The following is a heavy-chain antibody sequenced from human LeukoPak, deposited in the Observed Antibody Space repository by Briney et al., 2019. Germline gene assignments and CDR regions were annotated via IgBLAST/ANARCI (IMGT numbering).Heavy chain of an antibody. CDR1: GFIFSSHW. CDR2: IKEDGSEK. Sequence: QAGGSLRLSCAASGFIFSSHWMTWVRQAPGKGLEWVASIKEDGSEKNYVGSVKGRFTISRDNAKNSLYLQMKSLRDEDTAVYSCARGYSALGYWGQGTLVTVSS. J-gene: IGHJ4*02. D-gene: IGHD6-13*01. CDR3: ARGYSALGY. V-gene: IGHV3-7*01.